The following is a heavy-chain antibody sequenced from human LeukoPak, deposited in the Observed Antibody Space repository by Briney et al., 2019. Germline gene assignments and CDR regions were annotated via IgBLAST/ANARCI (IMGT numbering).Heavy chain of an antibody. D-gene: IGHD3-22*01. Sequence: SETLSLTCAVYGGSFSGYYWSWIRQPPGKGLEWIGEINHSGSTNYNPSLKSRVTISVDTSKNQFSLKLSSVTAADTAVYYCARGRIGTYYYDSSGYYSPYYFDYGGQGTLVTVSS. CDR2: INHSGST. CDR1: GGSFSGYY. J-gene: IGHJ4*02. V-gene: IGHV4-34*01. CDR3: ARGRIGTYYYDSSGYYSPYYFDY.